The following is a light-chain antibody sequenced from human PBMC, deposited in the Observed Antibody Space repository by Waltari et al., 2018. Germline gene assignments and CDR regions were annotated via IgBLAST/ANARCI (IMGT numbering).Light chain of an antibody. CDR3: ETGGHGTWV. V-gene: IGLV4-69*01. J-gene: IGLJ3*02. Sequence: QQAGKGPRYLMQVNIDSSHRKWDEIPERFTGSSSGAERYLTISSLQSEDEADYYCETGGHGTWVFGGGTTLTVL. CDR2: VNIDSSH.